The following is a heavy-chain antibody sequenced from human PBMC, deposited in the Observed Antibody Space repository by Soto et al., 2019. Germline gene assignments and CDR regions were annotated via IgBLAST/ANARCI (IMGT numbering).Heavy chain of an antibody. CDR3: ARGSTYAPAYYYGMDV. V-gene: IGHV1-8*01. CDR1: GYTFTSYY. J-gene: IGHJ6*02. D-gene: IGHD4-17*01. CDR2: MNPNSGNT. Sequence: QVQLVQSGAEVKKPGASVKVSCKASGYTFTSYYINWVRQATGQGLEWMGWMNPNSGNTGYAQKFQGRVTMTRNTSISTAYMELSSLRSEDTAVYYCARGSTYAPAYYYGMDVWGQGTTVTVSS.